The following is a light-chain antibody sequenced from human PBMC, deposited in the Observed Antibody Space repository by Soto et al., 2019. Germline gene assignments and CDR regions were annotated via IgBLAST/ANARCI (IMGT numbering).Light chain of an antibody. CDR1: QSFSSY. Sequence: EIVLTQSPATLSLSPGERATLSCRASQSFSSYLAWYQQKPGQAPRLLIHDASNRATVIPARFSGSGPGTDFTLTISSLEPEDFAVYYCQQRSHWPWTFGQGTKVEL. CDR2: DAS. V-gene: IGKV3-11*01. CDR3: QQRSHWPWT. J-gene: IGKJ1*01.